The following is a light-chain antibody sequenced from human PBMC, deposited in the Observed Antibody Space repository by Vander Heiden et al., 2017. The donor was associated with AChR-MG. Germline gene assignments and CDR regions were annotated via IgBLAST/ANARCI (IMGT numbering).Light chain of an antibody. CDR3: QTWDTGIHV. Sequence: VVPRSPSAPASHAASVRLRCTLTASHHHHPAACPQQQPEKGPRFFMKLNSDGSHIRGDGIPDRFSGSSSGAARSLTISSLQSEDEADYFCQTWDTGIHVFGTGTQVTVL. CDR2: LNSDGSH. V-gene: IGLV4-69*01. J-gene: IGLJ1*01. CDR1: ASHHHHP.